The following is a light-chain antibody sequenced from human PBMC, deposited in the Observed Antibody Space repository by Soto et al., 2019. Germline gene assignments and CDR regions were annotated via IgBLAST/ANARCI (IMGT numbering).Light chain of an antibody. CDR1: QTISSY. CDR2: AAS. CDR3: QQSYSTPFT. Sequence: DIQMTQSPSSLSAFVGDRVTITCGASQTISSYLNWYQQKPGKAPKLLIYAASSLQSGVPSRFSGSGSGTDFTLTISSLQPEDFATYYCQQSYSTPFTFGQGTRLEIK. V-gene: IGKV1-39*01. J-gene: IGKJ5*01.